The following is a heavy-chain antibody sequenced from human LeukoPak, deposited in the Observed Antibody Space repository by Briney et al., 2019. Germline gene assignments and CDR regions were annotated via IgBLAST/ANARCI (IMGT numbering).Heavy chain of an antibody. CDR2: IAGSVSTI. CDR1: GFTFSHYY. CDR3: ARVGRAMAAAGFGAFDI. V-gene: IGHV3-11*01. J-gene: IGHJ3*02. D-gene: IGHD6-13*01. Sequence: GGSLRLSCAASGFTFSHYYMSWIRQAPGKGLEWVSYIAGSVSTIYYADSVKGRFTISRDNAKNSLYLQMSSLRAEDTAIYYCARVGRAMAAAGFGAFDIWGQGTMVTVSS.